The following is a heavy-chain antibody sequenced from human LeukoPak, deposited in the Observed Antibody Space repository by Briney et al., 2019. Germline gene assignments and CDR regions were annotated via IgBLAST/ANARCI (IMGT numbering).Heavy chain of an antibody. Sequence: ASVKASCKPSGYTLTSYGITWVRQAPGQGLEWMGWISPYNGNTNYAQKLQGRVTMTTDTSTSTAYMELRSLRSDDTAVYYCARGITGTTGYYYYYMDVWGKGTTVTVSS. V-gene: IGHV1-18*01. CDR2: ISPYNGNT. CDR1: GYTLTSYG. J-gene: IGHJ6*03. CDR3: ARGITGTTGYYYYYMDV. D-gene: IGHD1-7*01.